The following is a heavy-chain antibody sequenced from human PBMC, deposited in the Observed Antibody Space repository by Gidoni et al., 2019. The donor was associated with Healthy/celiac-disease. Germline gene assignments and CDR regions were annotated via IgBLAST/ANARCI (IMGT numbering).Heavy chain of an antibody. CDR2: MYSGGST. CDR1: GFTVSSNY. CDR3: ARDLLRYYGSGSYYNGGVDY. D-gene: IGHD3-10*01. V-gene: IGHV3-66*01. J-gene: IGHJ4*02. Sequence: EVQLVESGGGLVQPGGSLRLSCAASGFTVSSNYMSWVRQAPGKGLEWVSVMYSGGSTYYADSVKGRFTISRDNSKNTLYLQMNSLRAEDTAVYYCARDLLRYYGSGSYYNGGVDYWGQGTLVTVSA.